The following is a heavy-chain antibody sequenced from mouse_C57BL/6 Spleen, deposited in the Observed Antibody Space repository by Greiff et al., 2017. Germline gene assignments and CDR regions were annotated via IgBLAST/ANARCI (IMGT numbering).Heavy chain of an antibody. Sequence: EVKVVESGGGLVKPGGSLKLSCAASGFTFSSYAMSWVRQTPEKRLEWVATISDGGSYTYYPDNVKGRFTISRDNAKNNLYLQMSHLKSEDTAMYYCARVAIYYDYGYWYFDVWGTGTTVTVSS. J-gene: IGHJ1*03. D-gene: IGHD2-4*01. CDR1: GFTFSSYA. V-gene: IGHV5-4*03. CDR2: ISDGGSYT. CDR3: ARVAIYYDYGYWYFDV.